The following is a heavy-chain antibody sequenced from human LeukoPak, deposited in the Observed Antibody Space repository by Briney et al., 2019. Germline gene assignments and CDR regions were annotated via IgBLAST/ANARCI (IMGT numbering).Heavy chain of an antibody. V-gene: IGHV1-2*02. CDR2: INPNSGGT. Sequence: ASVKVSCKASGYTFTGYYMHWVRQAPGQGLEWMGWINPNSGGTNYAQKFQGRVTMTRDTSISTAYMELSRLRSEDTAVYYCARAIRRRQEGYAFDIWGQGTMVTVSS. CDR3: ARAIRRRQEGYAFDI. D-gene: IGHD1-1*01. CDR1: GYTFTGYY. J-gene: IGHJ3*02.